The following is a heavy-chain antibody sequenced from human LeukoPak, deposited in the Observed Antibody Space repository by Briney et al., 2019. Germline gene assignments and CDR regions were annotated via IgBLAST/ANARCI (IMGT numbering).Heavy chain of an antibody. CDR2: ILYSGTT. J-gene: IGHJ4*02. D-gene: IGHD3-10*01. CDR1: GGSISTTNPC. V-gene: IGHV4-39*01. CDR3: ARHLSGSKDY. Sequence: PSETLSLTCTVSGGSISTTNPCWGWIRQPPGKGLEWIGSILYSGTTYYNPSLKSRVTISVDTSKSQLSLKLTSVTAADTAVYFCARHLSGSKDYWGQGILITVSS.